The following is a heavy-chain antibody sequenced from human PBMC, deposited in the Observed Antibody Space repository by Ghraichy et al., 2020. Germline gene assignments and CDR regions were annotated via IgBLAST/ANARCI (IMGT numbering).Heavy chain of an antibody. D-gene: IGHD1-26*01. CDR1: GFTFSSYG. V-gene: IGHV3-30*18. CDR3: AKDEFYSGSPHYYYGMDV. CDR2: ISYDGSNK. Sequence: GGSLRLSCAASGFTFSSYGMHWVRQAPGKGLEWVAVISYDGSNKYYADSVKGRFTISRDNSKNTLYLQMNSLRAEDTAVYYCAKDEFYSGSPHYYYGMDVWGQGTTVTVSS. J-gene: IGHJ6*02.